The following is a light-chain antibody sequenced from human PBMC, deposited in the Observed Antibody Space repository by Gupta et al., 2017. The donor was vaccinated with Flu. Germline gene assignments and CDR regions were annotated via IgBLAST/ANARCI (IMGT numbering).Light chain of an antibody. J-gene: IGKJ1*01. CDR3: HHYYISPLT. CDR2: WAS. Sequence: DVVLSQSPHSLAEALGDRATIHCKSSRNLLYSSNNKNYLAWYQQKSGQPPKLLIYWASTREFGVPDRFTGSGSGTDFTLTITNLQAEDAAIYYCHHYYISPLTFGQGTKVEVK. CDR1: RNLLYSSNNKNY. V-gene: IGKV4-1*01.